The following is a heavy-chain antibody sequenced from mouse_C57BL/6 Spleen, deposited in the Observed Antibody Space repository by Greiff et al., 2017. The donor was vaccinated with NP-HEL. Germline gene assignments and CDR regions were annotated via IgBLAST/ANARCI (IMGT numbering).Heavy chain of an antibody. CDR2: IYPRDGST. Sequence: VQLQQSGPELVKPGASVKLSCKASGYTFTSYDINWVKQRPGQGLEWIGWIYPRDGSTKYNEKFKGKATLTVDTSSSTAYMELHSLTSEDSAVYFCARSSIYYGNYAYAMDYWGQGTSVTVSS. D-gene: IGHD2-1*01. CDR3: ARSSIYYGNYAYAMDY. V-gene: IGHV1-85*01. J-gene: IGHJ4*01. CDR1: GYTFTSYD.